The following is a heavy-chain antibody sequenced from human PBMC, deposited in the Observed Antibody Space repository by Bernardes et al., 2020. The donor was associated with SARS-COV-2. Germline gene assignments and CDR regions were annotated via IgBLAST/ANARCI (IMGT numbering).Heavy chain of an antibody. D-gene: IGHD3-16*01. V-gene: IGHV3-9*01. CDR3: AKGPGEDVNWFDP. J-gene: IGHJ5*02. Sequence: YLSRSRAASGFTVDDYAMHWVRPAPGKGLEWVSGISWNSGSIGYADSVKGRFTISRDNAKNSLYLQMNSLRAEDTALYYCAKGPGEDVNWFDPWGQGTLVTVSS. CDR2: ISWNSGSI. CDR1: GFTVDDYA.